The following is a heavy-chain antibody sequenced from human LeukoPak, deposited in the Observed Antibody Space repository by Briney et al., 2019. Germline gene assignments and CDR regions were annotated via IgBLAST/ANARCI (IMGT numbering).Heavy chain of an antibody. CDR3: AREKGRGYSYGFYYMDV. D-gene: IGHD5-18*01. CDR1: GGSISSYY. J-gene: IGHJ6*03. CDR2: IYYSGSI. V-gene: IGHV4-59*12. Sequence: PSETLSLTCTVSGGSISSYYWSWIRQPPGKGLEWIGYIYYSGSINYNPSLKSRVIISVDKSKNQFSLKLSSVTAADTAVYYCAREKGRGYSYGFYYMDVWGKGTTVTVSS.